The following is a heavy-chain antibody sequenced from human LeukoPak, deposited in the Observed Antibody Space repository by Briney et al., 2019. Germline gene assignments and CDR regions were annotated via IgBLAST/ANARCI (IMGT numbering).Heavy chain of an antibody. V-gene: IGHV1-69*05. J-gene: IGHJ4*02. CDR1: GGTFSSYE. D-gene: IGHD6-19*01. Sequence: ASVKVSCKASGGTFSSYEISWVRQAPGQGLEWMGGIIPMFGTAKYAQKFQGRVTITTDKSTSTAYMELSSLRSEDTAVYYCATTSPIAVADTFDYWGQGTLVTVSS. CDR2: IIPMFGTA. CDR3: ATTSPIAVADTFDY.